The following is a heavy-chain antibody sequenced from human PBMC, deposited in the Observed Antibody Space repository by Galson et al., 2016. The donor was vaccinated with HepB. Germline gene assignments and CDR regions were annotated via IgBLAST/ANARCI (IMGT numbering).Heavy chain of an antibody. CDR3: AAMKNIDFDY. V-gene: IGHV4-59*01. J-gene: IGHJ4*02. CDR1: AGSITSYY. CDR2: IYHSGDT. D-gene: IGHD2/OR15-2a*01. Sequence: SETLSLTCTVSAGSITSYYWSWIRQSPGKGLEWIGYIYHSGDTHYNPSLKRRVTMSVDTSKNQFSLRLRLVTAADTAVYYCAAMKNIDFDYWGQGTRVTVSS.